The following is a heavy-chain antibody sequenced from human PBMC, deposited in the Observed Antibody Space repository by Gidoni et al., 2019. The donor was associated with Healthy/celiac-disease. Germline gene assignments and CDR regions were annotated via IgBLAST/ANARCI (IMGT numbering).Heavy chain of an antibody. CDR2: FYYSGST. Sequence: QVQLQESGPGLVKPSETLSLTCTVSGGSISSYYWSWIRQPPGKGLEWIEYFYYSGSTNYNPSQKGRVTISVDTSNNQFSLKLRYVTAADTAVYYSAREGVGELAIDYWGQGTLVTVSS. CDR1: GGSISSYY. CDR3: AREGVGELAIDY. D-gene: IGHD3-10*01. V-gene: IGHV4-59*01. J-gene: IGHJ4*02.